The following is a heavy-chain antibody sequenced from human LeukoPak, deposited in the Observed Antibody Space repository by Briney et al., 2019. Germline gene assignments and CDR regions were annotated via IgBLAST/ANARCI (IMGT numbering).Heavy chain of an antibody. CDR1: GYTFTDYY. J-gene: IGHJ5*02. V-gene: IGHV1-69*04. D-gene: IGHD1-1*01. CDR3: ARERPDNWFDP. Sequence: ASVKVSCKASGYTFTDYYIHWVRQAPGQGLEWMGRFIPMLGITNYAQKFQGRVTITADRSTSTVYMELSTLRSEDTAVYYCARERPDNWFDPWGQGTLVTVSS. CDR2: FIPMLGIT.